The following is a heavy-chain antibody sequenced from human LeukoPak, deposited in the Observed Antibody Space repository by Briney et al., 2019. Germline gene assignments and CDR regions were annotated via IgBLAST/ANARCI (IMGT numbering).Heavy chain of an antibody. CDR3: ARGVPAVGRSYGEFFQH. Sequence: ASVKVSCKASGYNFPSHGISWVRQAPGQGLEWMGWIGDYNGNTHYAQKFQGRVTMTTDTSTSTAYLELRSLRSDDTAVYYCARGVPAVGRSYGEFFQHWGQGTLVTVSS. CDR1: GYNFPSHG. CDR2: IGDYNGNT. D-gene: IGHD6-13*01. J-gene: IGHJ1*01. V-gene: IGHV1-18*01.